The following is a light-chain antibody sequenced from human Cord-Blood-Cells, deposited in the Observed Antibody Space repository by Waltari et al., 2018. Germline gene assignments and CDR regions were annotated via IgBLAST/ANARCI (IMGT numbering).Light chain of an antibody. CDR2: GAS. V-gene: IGKV3-20*01. Sequence: EIVLTQSPDTLSLSPGERATLSCRASHSVSSSYLAWYQQKPGQAPSLLIYGASSRATGIPDRFSGSGSGTDFTLTISRLEPEDFAVYYCQQYGSSPPYSFGQGTKLEIK. J-gene: IGKJ2*03. CDR1: HSVSSSY. CDR3: QQYGSSPPYS.